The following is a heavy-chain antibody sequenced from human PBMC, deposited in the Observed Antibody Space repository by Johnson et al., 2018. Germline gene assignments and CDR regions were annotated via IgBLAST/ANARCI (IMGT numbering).Heavy chain of an antibody. V-gene: IGHV1-58*01. CDR3: AADPLFHYEFQH. CDR1: GFTFTRSA. CDR2: IVAGTGNT. D-gene: IGHD3-22*01. Sequence: QLVEYGPEVRKPGTSVKVCCKTSGFTFTRSAVQWVRQARGQRLEWIGWIVAGTGNTNYAQKFQDRVTIIRDVSTSTANMALSSLRSEDTAVYYCAADPLFHYEFQHWGQGTLVTVSS. J-gene: IGHJ1*01.